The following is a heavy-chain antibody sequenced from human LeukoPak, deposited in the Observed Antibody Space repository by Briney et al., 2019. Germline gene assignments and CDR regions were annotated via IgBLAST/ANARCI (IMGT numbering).Heavy chain of an antibody. Sequence: GSLRLSCAASGFTFSSYEMNWVRQAPGKGLEWVSYISSSDSTIYYADSVKGRFTISRDNAKNSLFLQMNSLRAEDTAVYYCAIVTTVRGVIITEDWFDPWGQGTLVTVSS. CDR3: AIVTTVRGVIITEDWFDP. J-gene: IGHJ5*02. CDR1: GFTFSSYE. CDR2: ISSSDSTI. D-gene: IGHD3-10*01. V-gene: IGHV3-48*03.